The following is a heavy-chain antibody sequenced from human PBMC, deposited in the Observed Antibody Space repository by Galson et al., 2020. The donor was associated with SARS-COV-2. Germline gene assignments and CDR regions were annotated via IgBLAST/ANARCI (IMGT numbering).Heavy chain of an antibody. D-gene: IGHD3-22*01. V-gene: IGHV4-61*02. CDR2: IYTSGST. Sequence: SETLSLTCTVSGGSISSGSYYWSWIRQPAGKGLEWIGRIYTSGSTNYNPSLKSRVTISVDTSKNQFSLELRSVTAADTAVYYCARGLFQTTMVIVVFTSGSFYFDSWGQGTLVSVSS. CDR3: ARGLFQTTMVIVVFTSGSFYFDS. CDR1: GGSISSGSYY. J-gene: IGHJ4*02.